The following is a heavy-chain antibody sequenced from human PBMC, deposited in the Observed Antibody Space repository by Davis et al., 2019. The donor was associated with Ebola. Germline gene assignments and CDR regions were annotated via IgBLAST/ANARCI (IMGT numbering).Heavy chain of an antibody. J-gene: IGHJ4*02. D-gene: IGHD3-16*01. CDR2: IYDSGRT. CDR1: DGSISSHY. V-gene: IGHV4-59*11. Sequence: PSETLSLTCSFSDGSISSHYWNWIRQPPGKGLEWVGIIYDSGRTIYNPSLKSRVTISADTSKNQFSLNLRSVTAADTAVYYCVRFGRGAYWGQGTLVTVSS. CDR3: VRFGRGAY.